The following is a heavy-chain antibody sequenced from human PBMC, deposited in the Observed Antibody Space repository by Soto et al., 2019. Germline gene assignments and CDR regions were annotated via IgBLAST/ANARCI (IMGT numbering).Heavy chain of an antibody. J-gene: IGHJ4*02. CDR2: IKQDGSEK. Sequence: GGSLRLSCAASGFTFSSYWMSWVRQAPGKGLEWVANIKQDGSEKYYVDSVKGRFTISRDNAKNSLYLQMNSLRAEDTAVYYCARDWEPYSSGNFDYWGQGTLVTVSS. D-gene: IGHD6-19*01. CDR3: ARDWEPYSSGNFDY. V-gene: IGHV3-7*01. CDR1: GFTFSSYW.